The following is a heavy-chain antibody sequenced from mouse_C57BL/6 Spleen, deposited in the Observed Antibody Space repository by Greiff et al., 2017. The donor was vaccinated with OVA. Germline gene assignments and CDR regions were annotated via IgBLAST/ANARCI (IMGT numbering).Heavy chain of an antibody. CDR3: ARDYGSSWFSY. CDR1: GYTFTDYN. J-gene: IGHJ3*01. CDR2: INPNNGGT. D-gene: IGHD1-1*01. Sequence: VQLKQSGPELVKPGASVKMSCKASGYTFTDYNMHWVKQRHGKSLEWIGYINPNNGGTSYNQKFKGKATLTVNKSAITAYMELRSLTAEDSSVYDCARDYGSSWFSYWGQGTLVTVSA. V-gene: IGHV1-22*01.